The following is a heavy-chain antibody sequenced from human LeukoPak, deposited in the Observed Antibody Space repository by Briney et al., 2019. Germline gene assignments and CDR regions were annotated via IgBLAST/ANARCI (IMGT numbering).Heavy chain of an antibody. J-gene: IGHJ4*02. D-gene: IGHD4/OR15-4a*01. CDR3: ARHGANYYYFDY. V-gene: IGHV4-38-2*01. Sequence: PSETLPLTCAVSGYSINSGYLWAWIRQTPGKGLEWIGSIYHSGNTYSNPSLKSRVTISVDTSKNQFSLNLNSVTAADTALYYCARHGANYYYFDYWGQGTLVTVSS. CDR1: GYSINSGYL. CDR2: IYHSGNT.